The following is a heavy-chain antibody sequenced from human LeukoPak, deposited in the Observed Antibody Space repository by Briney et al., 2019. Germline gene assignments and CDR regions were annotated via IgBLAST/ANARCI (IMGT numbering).Heavy chain of an antibody. CDR1: GFTFNNYA. Sequence: GGSLRLSCAASGFTFNNYAMSWVRQAPGKGLEWVSPIPSSGGSTYYADSVKGRFTISRDNSKNTLYPQMNSLRAEDTAVYYCAKHMGSSSGYYFPDWGQGTLVTVSS. D-gene: IGHD3-22*01. J-gene: IGHJ4*02. CDR3: AKHMGSSSGYYFPD. CDR2: IPSSGGST. V-gene: IGHV3-23*01.